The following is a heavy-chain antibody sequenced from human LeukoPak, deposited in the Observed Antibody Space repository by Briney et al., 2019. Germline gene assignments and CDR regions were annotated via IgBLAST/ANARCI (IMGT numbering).Heavy chain of an antibody. CDR2: INPNSGGT. CDR3: ARDLWGDIAAADNYYYYYMDV. D-gene: IGHD6-13*01. Sequence: GASVKVSCKASGYTFTGYYMHWVRQAPGQGLEWMGWINPNSGGTNYAQKFQGRVTMTGDTSISTAYMELSRLRPDDTAVYYCARDLWGDIAAADNYYYYYMDVWGKGTTVTVSS. V-gene: IGHV1-2*02. J-gene: IGHJ6*03. CDR1: GYTFTGYY.